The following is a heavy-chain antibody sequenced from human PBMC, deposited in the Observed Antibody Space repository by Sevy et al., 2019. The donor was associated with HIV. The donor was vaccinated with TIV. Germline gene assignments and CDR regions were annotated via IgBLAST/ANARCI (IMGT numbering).Heavy chain of an antibody. J-gene: IGHJ4*02. V-gene: IGHV4-34*01. CDR3: ARGSEGWELSYYFDY. Sequence: SETLSLTCAVYGGSFSGYYWSWIRQPPGKGLEWIGEINHSGSTNYNPSLKSRVTISVDTSKNQFSLKLSSVTAADTAVYYCARGSEGWELSYYFDYWGLGTLVTVSS. CDR2: INHSGST. D-gene: IGHD1-26*01. CDR1: GGSFSGYY.